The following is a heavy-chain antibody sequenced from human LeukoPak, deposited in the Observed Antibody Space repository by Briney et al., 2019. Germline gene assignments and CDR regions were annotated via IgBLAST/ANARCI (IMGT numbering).Heavy chain of an antibody. D-gene: IGHD7-27*01. Sequence: GGSLRLSCAASGFRFNDYYMSWIRQALGKGLDLVSYITTTGTTIYYADSVKGRFTISRDNSKNTLYLQMNSLRGEDTAVYYCATDQAGDPYYYYYIDVWGKGTTVTVSS. J-gene: IGHJ6*03. CDR1: GFRFNDYY. V-gene: IGHV3-11*04. CDR2: ITTTGTTI. CDR3: ATDQAGDPYYYYYIDV.